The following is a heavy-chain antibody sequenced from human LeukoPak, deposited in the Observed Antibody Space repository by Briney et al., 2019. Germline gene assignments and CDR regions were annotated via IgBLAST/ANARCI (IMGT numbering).Heavy chain of an antibody. D-gene: IGHD3-10*01. V-gene: IGHV3-23*01. CDR1: GFAFSNFA. CDR2: ISGNGGAT. Sequence: GGSLRLSCAASGFAFSNFAMTWVSQAPGKGLECVSLISGNGGATYYADSVKGRFTISRDNSKSTLFLQMNSLRADDTAVYYCAKGSGSPYYFDYWGQGTLVTVSS. CDR3: AKGSGSPYYFDY. J-gene: IGHJ4*02.